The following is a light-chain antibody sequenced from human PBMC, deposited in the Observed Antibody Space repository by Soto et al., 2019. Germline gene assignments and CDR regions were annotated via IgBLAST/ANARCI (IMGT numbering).Light chain of an antibody. CDR1: QSISSY. Sequence: EIVLTQSPATLSLSPGERATLSCRASQSISSYLAWYQHKPGQTPRLLIYGASTRATGIPARFSGSGSGTDFTLTISRLEPEDFAVYYCQQYGSSGTFGQGTKVDIK. V-gene: IGKV3-20*01. CDR3: QQYGSSGT. J-gene: IGKJ1*01. CDR2: GAS.